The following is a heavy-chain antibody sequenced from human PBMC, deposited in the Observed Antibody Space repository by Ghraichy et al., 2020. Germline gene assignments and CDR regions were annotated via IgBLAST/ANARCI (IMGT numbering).Heavy chain of an antibody. J-gene: IGHJ3*02. V-gene: IGHV1-18*01. CDR1: GYTFTSYG. D-gene: IGHD3-3*01. CDR2: ISAYNGNT. Sequence: ASVKVSCKASGYTFTSYGISWVRQAPGQGLEWMGWISAYNGNTNYAQKLQGRVTMTTDTSTSTAYMELRSLRSDDTAVYYCARASSSYDFWSGYTYPDAFDIWGQGTMVTVSS. CDR3: ARASSSYDFWSGYTYPDAFDI.